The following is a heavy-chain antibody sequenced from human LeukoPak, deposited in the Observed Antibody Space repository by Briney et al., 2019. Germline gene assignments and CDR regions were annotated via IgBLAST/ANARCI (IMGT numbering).Heavy chain of an antibody. CDR2: ISGSGTGT. CDR3: AKHRGFSSDWFDP. D-gene: IGHD5-18*01. CDR1: GFTFSSYA. J-gene: IGHJ5*02. Sequence: GGSLRLSCPASGFTFSSYAMSWVRQAPGRGLEWVSVISGSGTGTYYADSVKGRFTISRDSSKNTLYLRMSSLRAEDTAVYYCAKHRGFSSDWFDPWGQGTLVTVSS. V-gene: IGHV3-23*01.